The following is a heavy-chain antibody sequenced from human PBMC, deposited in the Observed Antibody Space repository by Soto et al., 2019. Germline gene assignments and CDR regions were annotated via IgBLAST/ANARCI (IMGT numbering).Heavy chain of an antibody. J-gene: IGHJ4*02. V-gene: IGHV3-21*06. CDR2: ISSTTNYI. CDR1: GFTFSRYS. CDR3: ARESEDLTSNFDY. Sequence: PGGSLRLSCAASGFTFSRYSMNWVREAPGKGLEWVSSISSTTNYIYYGDSMKGRFTISRDNAKNSLYLEMNSLRAEDTAVYYCARESEDLTSNFDYWGQGTLVTVSS.